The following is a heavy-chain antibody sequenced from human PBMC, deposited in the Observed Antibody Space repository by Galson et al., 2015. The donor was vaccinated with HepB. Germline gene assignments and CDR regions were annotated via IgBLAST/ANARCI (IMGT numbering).Heavy chain of an antibody. CDR3: ARALASGSFYDFES. CDR1: GFSVYSNY. J-gene: IGHJ4*02. D-gene: IGHD1-26*01. CDR2: IYSSGST. Sequence: SLRLSCAASGFSVYSNYMSWVRQAPGKGLEWVSVIYSSGSTFYADSMKGRFTISRDSSKNMLYLQLNSLRVEDTAMYYCARALASGSFYDFESWGQGTLVTVSS. V-gene: IGHV3-53*01.